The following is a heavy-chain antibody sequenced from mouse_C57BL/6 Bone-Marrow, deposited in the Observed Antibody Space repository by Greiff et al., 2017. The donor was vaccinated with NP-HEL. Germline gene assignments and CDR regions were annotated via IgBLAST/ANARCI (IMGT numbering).Heavy chain of an antibody. J-gene: IGHJ3*01. CDR3: ARPYGNDVARFAY. CDR1: GFTFSSYG. V-gene: IGHV5-6*01. D-gene: IGHD2-2*01. Sequence: EVKLMESGGDLVKPGGSLKLSCAASGFTFSSYGMSWVRQTPDKRLEWVATISSGGSYTYYPDSVKGRFTISRDNAKNTLYLQMSSLKSEDTAMSYCARPYGNDVARFAYWSRGTLVSVSA. CDR2: ISSGGSYT.